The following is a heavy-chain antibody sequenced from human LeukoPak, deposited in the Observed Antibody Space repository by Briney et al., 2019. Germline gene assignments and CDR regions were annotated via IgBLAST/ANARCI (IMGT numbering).Heavy chain of an antibody. J-gene: IGHJ4*02. CDR1: GDSISGSSYY. D-gene: IGHD3-3*01. CDR3: ARVVTIFGVVIHFDS. CDR2: ILYSGST. Sequence: PSETLSLTCTVSGDSISGSSYYWGWIRQPPGKGLEWIGSILYSGSTYYNPSLKSRVTISVDSSKNQFSLKLSSVTAADTAVYYCARVVTIFGVVIHFDSWGQGTLVTVSS. V-gene: IGHV4-39*01.